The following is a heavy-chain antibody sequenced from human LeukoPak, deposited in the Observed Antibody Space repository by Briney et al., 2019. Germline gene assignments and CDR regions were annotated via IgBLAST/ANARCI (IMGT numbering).Heavy chain of an antibody. V-gene: IGHV3-74*01. D-gene: IGHD5-18*01. Sequence: GGSLRLSCAASGHTLSGYWMHWVRQAPGKGVVWVSRINGDASSTSYADSVKGRFTISRDNPKSTLYLQMNSLRVEDTAVYYCARARGNTYGYFEYWGQGTLVTVSS. J-gene: IGHJ4*02. CDR3: ARARGNTYGYFEY. CDR1: GHTLSGYW. CDR2: INGDASST.